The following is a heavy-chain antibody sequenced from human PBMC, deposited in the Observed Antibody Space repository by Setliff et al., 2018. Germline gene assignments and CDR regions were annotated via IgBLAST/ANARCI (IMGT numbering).Heavy chain of an antibody. CDR3: AHRGGYGADSLYSCDV. Sequence: SGPTLVNPTQTLTLTCTVSGFSLSTSGVGVGWIRQPPGKALEWLALIYWDDVKRYSPFLKNRLTITQDTSKNQVVLTLTNMDPVDTATYYCAHRGGYGADSLYSCDVWGQGTLVTVSS. D-gene: IGHD3-10*01. CDR2: IYWDDVK. CDR1: GFSLSTSGVG. J-gene: IGHJ4*02. V-gene: IGHV2-5*02.